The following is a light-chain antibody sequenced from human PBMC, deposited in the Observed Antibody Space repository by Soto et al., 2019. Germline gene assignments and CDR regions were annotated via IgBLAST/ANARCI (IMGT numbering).Light chain of an antibody. Sequence: IVMTQTPLSLSVTPGQPASISCKSSQSLLHRDGSTNLYWYLQKPGQPPQLLIYEVSNRFSGVPGRCRGGGARTYFTLKISRVEAEDVGVYCCLQSILPRTFGQGTKVEIK. CDR3: LQSILPRT. CDR2: EVS. J-gene: IGKJ1*01. V-gene: IGKV2D-29*01. CDR1: QSLLHRDGSTN.